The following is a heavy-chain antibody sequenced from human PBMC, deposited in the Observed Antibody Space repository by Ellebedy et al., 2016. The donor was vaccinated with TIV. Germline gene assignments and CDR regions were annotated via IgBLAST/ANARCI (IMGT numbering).Heavy chain of an antibody. J-gene: IGHJ4*02. D-gene: IGHD6-13*01. Sequence: PGGSLRLSCVASGFTFNTHAMSWVRQAPGKGLEWVSSISGTGGSTWYADSVQGRFTISRDNSKNTLSLQMNSLRADDTAVYYCARLGYRSSWFDYWGQGALVTVSS. V-gene: IGHV3-23*01. CDR1: GFTFNTHA. CDR3: ARLGYRSSWFDY. CDR2: ISGTGGST.